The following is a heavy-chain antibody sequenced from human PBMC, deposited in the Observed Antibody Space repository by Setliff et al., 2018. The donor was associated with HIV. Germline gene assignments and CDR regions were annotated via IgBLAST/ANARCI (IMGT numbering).Heavy chain of an antibody. V-gene: IGHV3-9*01. CDR2: ISWNSGSI. CDR1: GFTFDDYA. D-gene: IGHD6-19*01. J-gene: IGHJ6*03. CDR3: ARAPPVSYSSGWIPSYYMDV. Sequence: PGGSLRLSCAASGFTFDDYAMHWVRQAPGKGLEWISGISWNSGSIGYAGSVKGRFTISRDNAKNSLFLQMNSLRPEDTALYYCARAPPVSYSSGWIPSYYMDVWGKGTTVTVSS.